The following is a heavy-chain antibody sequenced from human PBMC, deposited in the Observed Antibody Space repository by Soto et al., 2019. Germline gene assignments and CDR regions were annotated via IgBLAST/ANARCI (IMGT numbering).Heavy chain of an antibody. D-gene: IGHD6-13*01. V-gene: IGHV6-1*01. J-gene: IGHJ5*02. CDR3: ARDSAPGSSSWYDP. CDR2: TYHGSKWYN. Sequence: SQTLSLTCAISGDSVSSNSAAWNWIRQSPSRGLEWLGRTYHGSKWYNDYAVSVKSRITINPDTSKNQFSLQLYSVTPEDTAIYYGARDSAPGSSSWYDPWGQRLQFTGAS. CDR1: GDSVSSNSAA.